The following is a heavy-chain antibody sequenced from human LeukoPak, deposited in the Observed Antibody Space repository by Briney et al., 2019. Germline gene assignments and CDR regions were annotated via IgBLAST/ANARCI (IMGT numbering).Heavy chain of an antibody. D-gene: IGHD3-10*01. J-gene: IGHJ5*02. CDR1: GGSISSCY. Sequence: PSETLSLTCTVSGGSISSCYWSWIRQPAGKGLEWIGHIYTSGSTNFNPSLKSRVTMSVDTSKNQFSLKLNSVTAADTAVYYCARNHGSGRGEWFDPWGQGTLVTVSS. CDR2: IYTSGST. V-gene: IGHV4-4*07. CDR3: ARNHGSGRGEWFDP.